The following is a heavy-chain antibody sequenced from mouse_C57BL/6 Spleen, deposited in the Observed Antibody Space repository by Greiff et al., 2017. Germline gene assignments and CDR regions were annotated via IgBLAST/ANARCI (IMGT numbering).Heavy chain of an antibody. CDR3: TRGDYYYDSTLFAY. V-gene: IGHV1-15*01. CDR1: GYTFTDYE. CDR2: IDPETGGT. Sequence: QVQLQQSGAELVRPGASVTLSYKASGYTFTDYEMHWVKQTPVHGLEWIGAIDPETGGTAYNQKFKGKAILTADKSSSTAYMELRSLTSEDSAVYYCTRGDYYYDSTLFAYWGQGTLVTVSA. J-gene: IGHJ3*01. D-gene: IGHD2-4*01.